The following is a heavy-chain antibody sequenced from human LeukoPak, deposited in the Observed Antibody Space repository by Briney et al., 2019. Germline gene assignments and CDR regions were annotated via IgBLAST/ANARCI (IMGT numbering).Heavy chain of an antibody. Sequence: SETLSLTCAVYGGSFSGYYWSWIRQPPGKGLEWIGEINHSGSTNYNPSLKSRVTISVDTSKNQFSLKLSSVTAVDTAVYYCASSPVGATDYWGQGTLVTVSS. V-gene: IGHV4-34*01. D-gene: IGHD1-26*01. J-gene: IGHJ4*02. CDR2: INHSGST. CDR3: ASSPVGATDY. CDR1: GGSFSGYY.